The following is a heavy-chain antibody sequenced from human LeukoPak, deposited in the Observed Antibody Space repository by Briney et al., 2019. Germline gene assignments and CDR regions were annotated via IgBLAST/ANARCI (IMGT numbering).Heavy chain of an antibody. CDR3: ARESSIFGVVARSYMDV. D-gene: IGHD3-3*01. CDR2: ISASGGNT. Sequence: GGSLRLSCAASGFTFSNYAMSWVRQAPGKGLEWVSAISASGGNTYYADSVKGRFTISRDNSKNTVYLQMNSLKTEDTAVYYCARESSIFGVVARSYMDVWGKGTTVTVSS. V-gene: IGHV3-23*01. J-gene: IGHJ6*03. CDR1: GFTFSNYA.